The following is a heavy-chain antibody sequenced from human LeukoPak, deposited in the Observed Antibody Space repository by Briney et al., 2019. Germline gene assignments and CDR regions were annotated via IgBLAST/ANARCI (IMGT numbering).Heavy chain of an antibody. V-gene: IGHV1-18*01. CDR2: ISANGGKI. CDR1: GFVFTGYG. Sequence: ASVKVSCKASGFVFTGYGFTWVRQAPGQGLEWMGWISANGGKIHYSERHQGRMTMSTDTVTSTVYMELRSLRSDDTAVYYCARELHVERDDYWGQGTLVTVSS. J-gene: IGHJ4*02. CDR3: ARELHVERDDY. D-gene: IGHD1-1*01.